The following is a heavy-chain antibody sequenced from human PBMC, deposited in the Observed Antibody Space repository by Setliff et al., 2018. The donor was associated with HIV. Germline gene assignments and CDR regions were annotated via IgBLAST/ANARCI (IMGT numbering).Heavy chain of an antibody. V-gene: IGHV4-31*03. D-gene: IGHD3-3*01. CDR3: AREAPSEPTRYYNFWSGYPDWFDP. Sequence: SETLSLTCTVSGGSISSGGYYWSWIRQHPGKGLEWIGYIYYSGSTYYNPSLKSRVTISVDTSKNQFSLKLSSVTAADTAVYYCAREAPSEPTRYYNFWSGYPDWFDPWGPGTLVTVS. CDR1: GGSISSGGYY. CDR2: IYYSGST. J-gene: IGHJ5*02.